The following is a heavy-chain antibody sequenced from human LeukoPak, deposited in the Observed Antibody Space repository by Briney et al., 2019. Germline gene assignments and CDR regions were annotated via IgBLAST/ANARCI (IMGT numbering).Heavy chain of an antibody. D-gene: IGHD2-8*01. Sequence: PGGSLRLSCAASGFTFSTYAMSWVRQAPGKGLEWVSVIKSGTSDTYYGDSVRGRFTISRDNSKNTLYLQMNSLRAEDTAVYYCAKPCERHDGVWYFDYWGLGTLVTVSS. CDR3: AKPCERHDGVWYFDY. V-gene: IGHV3-23*03. J-gene: IGHJ4*02. CDR1: GFTFSTYA. CDR2: IKSGTSDT.